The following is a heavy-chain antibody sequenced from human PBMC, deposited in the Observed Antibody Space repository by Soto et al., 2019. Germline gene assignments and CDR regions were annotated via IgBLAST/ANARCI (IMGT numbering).Heavy chain of an antibody. CDR1: GSSLSTSGVG. CDR2: IYWDDDK. Sequence: QITLRESGPTLVKPTQTLTLTCAVSGSSLSTSGVGVGWIRQPPGKALEWLALIYWDDDKRYSPSLTNRLTITKDTSKNQVVLTMTNMDPVDTATYYCAHIRVVTYYGSGWFDPWGQGTPVTVSS. D-gene: IGHD3-10*01. J-gene: IGHJ5*02. V-gene: IGHV2-5*02. CDR3: AHIRVVTYYGSGWFDP.